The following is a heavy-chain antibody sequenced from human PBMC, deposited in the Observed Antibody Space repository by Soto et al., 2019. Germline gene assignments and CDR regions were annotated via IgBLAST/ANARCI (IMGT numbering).Heavy chain of an antibody. CDR2: SSATGAGT. CDR1: GFTFSSYG. Sequence: EVQLLESGGGLVQPGGSLRLSCAASGFTFSSYGMTWVRQAPGKGLEWVSFSSATGAGTYYADSVKGRFTISRENSKNTLYLQMTSLRADDTDVYYCAKDRRAGGNYGFYSDFWGQGALVIVSS. D-gene: IGHD1-7*01. J-gene: IGHJ4*02. CDR3: AKDRRAGGNYGFYSDF. V-gene: IGHV3-23*01.